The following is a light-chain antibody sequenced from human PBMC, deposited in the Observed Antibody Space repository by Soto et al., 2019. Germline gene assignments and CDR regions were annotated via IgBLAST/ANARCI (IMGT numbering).Light chain of an antibody. V-gene: IGKV1-9*01. CDR1: QGISSY. CDR3: QQYGGSPLIT. Sequence: IQLTQSPSSLSASVGDRVTITCRASQGISSYLAWYQQKPGKAPKLLIFAASTLQSGVPSRFSGSGSGTDFTLTISSLQPEDFAVYYCQQYGGSPLITFGQGTKLEIK. CDR2: AAS. J-gene: IGKJ2*01.